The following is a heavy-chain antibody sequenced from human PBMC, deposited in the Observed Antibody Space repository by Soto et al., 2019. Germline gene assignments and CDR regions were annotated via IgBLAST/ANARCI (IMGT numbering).Heavy chain of an antibody. J-gene: IGHJ4*02. CDR3: AKATGAYTGFDY. CDR1: GYTFTSYG. Sequence: ASVKVSCKASGYTFTSYGISWVRQAPGQGLEWMGWISAYNGNTNYAQKLQGRVTMTTDTSTSTAYMELRSLRAEDSAIYYCAKATGAYTGFDYWGQGTLVTAPQ. V-gene: IGHV1-18*01. D-gene: IGHD5-12*01. CDR2: ISAYNGNT.